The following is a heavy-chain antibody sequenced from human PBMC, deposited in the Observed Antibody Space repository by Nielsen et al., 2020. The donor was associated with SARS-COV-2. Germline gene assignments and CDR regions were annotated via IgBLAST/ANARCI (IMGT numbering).Heavy chain of an antibody. J-gene: IGHJ6*03. Sequence: GESLKISCTASGFSFDDHDMSCVRQVPGMWLEWVPCIKWHGAGTSYADSVKCRFTISLDNAKHSLHLQMNSLRVEDTALYHCVGDSIPSDHAASWVDNLVLRYVEVEADYMDVWGRGTTVTVSS. V-gene: IGHV3-20*01. CDR2: IKWHGAGT. CDR1: GFSFDDHD. CDR3: VGDSIPSDHAASWVDNLVLRYVEVEADYMDV. D-gene: IGHD3-9*01.